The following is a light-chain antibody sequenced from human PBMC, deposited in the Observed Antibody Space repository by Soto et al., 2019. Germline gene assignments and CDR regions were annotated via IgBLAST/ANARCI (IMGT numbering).Light chain of an antibody. CDR3: NSYAGSNNYVI. V-gene: IGLV2-8*01. J-gene: IGLJ2*01. Sequence: QSVLTQPPSASGSPGQSVTISCTGTSSDVGGYDYVSWYQQHPGKAPKLIIYEVIKRPSGVPDRFSGSKSGNTASLTVSGLQAEDEADYYCNSYAGSNNYVIFGGGTKLTVL. CDR1: SSDVGGYDY. CDR2: EVI.